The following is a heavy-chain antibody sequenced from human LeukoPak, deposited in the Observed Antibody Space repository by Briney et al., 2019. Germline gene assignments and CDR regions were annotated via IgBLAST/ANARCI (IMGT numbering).Heavy chain of an antibody. CDR3: ARDGRGSSSDFDY. Sequence: PGGSLRLSCAASGFTFSSYAMHWVRQAPGKGLEWVAFIRYDGTNEYYADSVKGRFTISRDNSKNTLHLQMNSLRPEDTAVYYCARDGRGSSSDFDYWGQGTLVTVSS. CDR2: IRYDGTNE. D-gene: IGHD1-26*01. CDR1: GFTFSSYA. V-gene: IGHV3-30*04. J-gene: IGHJ4*02.